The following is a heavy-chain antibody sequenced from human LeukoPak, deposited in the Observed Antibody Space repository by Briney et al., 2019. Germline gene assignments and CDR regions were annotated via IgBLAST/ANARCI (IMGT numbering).Heavy chain of an antibody. CDR3: ARDGSGSYKFDY. CDR1: RGTFSSYA. V-gene: IGHV1-69*01. J-gene: IGHJ4*02. Sequence: SVNVSCKPPRGTFSSYAISCVRQAPGQGLEWMGGIIPIFGTANYAQKFQGRVTITADESTSTAYMELSSLRSEDTAVYYCARDGSGSYKFDYWGQGTLVTVSS. CDR2: IIPIFGTA. D-gene: IGHD3-10*01.